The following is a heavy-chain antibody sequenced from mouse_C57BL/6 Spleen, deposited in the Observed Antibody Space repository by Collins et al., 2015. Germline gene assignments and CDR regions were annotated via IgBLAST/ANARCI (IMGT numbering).Heavy chain of an antibody. J-gene: IGHJ4*01. CDR3: ASPTATHYYAMDY. CDR2: IWSGGNT. CDR1: GFSLASDG. Sequence: QVQPKQSGPGLVQPSQSLSITCTVSGFSLASDGVHWVRQSPGKGLEWLGVIWSGGNTDYNAAFISRLSIRKDNSKSQVFFKMNSLQANDTAIYYCASPTATHYYAMDYWGQGTSVTVSS. D-gene: IGHD1-2*01. V-gene: IGHV2-2*02.